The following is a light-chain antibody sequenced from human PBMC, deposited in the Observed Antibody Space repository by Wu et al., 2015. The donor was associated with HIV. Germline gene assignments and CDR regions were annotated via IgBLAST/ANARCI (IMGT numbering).Light chain of an antibody. Sequence: EIVLTQSPATLSVSPGERATLSCRASQSVSSNLAWYQQKPGQAPRLLIYGASTRATGIPARFSGSGSGTEFTLTISSLQSEDFAVYYCQQYNNWRLTFGGRTKVEIK. J-gene: IGKJ4*01. CDR2: GAS. CDR1: QSVSSN. CDR3: QQYNNWRLT. V-gene: IGKV3-15*01.